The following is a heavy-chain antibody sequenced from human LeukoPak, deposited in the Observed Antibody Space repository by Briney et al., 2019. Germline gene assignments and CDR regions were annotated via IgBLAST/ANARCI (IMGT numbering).Heavy chain of an antibody. Sequence: GGSLRLSCAASGFTFSSYSMNWVRQAPGKGLEWVSYISSSSSTIYYADSVEGRFTISRDNAKNSLYLQMNRLRAEDTAVYYCATGAAKVPFDYWGQGTLVSVSS. CDR2: ISSSSSTI. J-gene: IGHJ4*02. CDR3: ATGAAKVPFDY. D-gene: IGHD2-15*01. CDR1: GFTFSSYS. V-gene: IGHV3-48*01.